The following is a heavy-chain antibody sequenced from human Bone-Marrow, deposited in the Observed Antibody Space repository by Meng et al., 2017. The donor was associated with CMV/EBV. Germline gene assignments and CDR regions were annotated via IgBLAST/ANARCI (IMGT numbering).Heavy chain of an antibody. D-gene: IGHD5-24*01. V-gene: IGHV1-8*02. CDR1: GGTFSSYA. Sequence: ASVTVSCKASGGTFSSYAISWVRQATGQGLEWMGWMNPNSGNTGYAQKFQGRVTMTRNTSISTAYMELSSLRSEDTAVYYCARGNSAKYYYGMDVWGQGTTVNVAS. CDR3: ARGNSAKYYYGMDV. J-gene: IGHJ6*01. CDR2: MNPNSGNT.